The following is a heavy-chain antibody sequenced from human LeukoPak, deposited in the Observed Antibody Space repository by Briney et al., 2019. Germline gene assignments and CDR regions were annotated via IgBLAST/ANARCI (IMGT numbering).Heavy chain of an antibody. CDR1: GYTFTGYY. V-gene: IGHV1-2*02. CDR3: ARDLPRRPVTIVPNWFDP. Sequence: GASVKVSCKTSGYTFTGYYMHWVRQAPGQGLEWMGWINPDSGGTNYAQKFQGRVTMTRDTSISTAYMELSSLRSDDTAVYYCARDLPRRPVTIVPNWFDPWGQGTLVTVS. J-gene: IGHJ5*02. D-gene: IGHD3-10*01. CDR2: INPDSGGT.